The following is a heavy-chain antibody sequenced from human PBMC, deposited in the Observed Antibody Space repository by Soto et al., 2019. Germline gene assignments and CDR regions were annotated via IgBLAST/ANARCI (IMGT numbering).Heavy chain of an antibody. Sequence: QVQLVESGGGVVQPGRSLRLSCAASGFTFSSYGMHWVRQAPGKGLEWVAVIWYDGSNKYYADSVKGRFTISRDNSKNTLYRQRNSLRAEDTAVYDCARDDSSGYYLDWYFDLWGRGTLVTVSS. D-gene: IGHD3-22*01. J-gene: IGHJ2*01. CDR3: ARDDSSGYYLDWYFDL. V-gene: IGHV3-33*01. CDR1: GFTFSSYG. CDR2: IWYDGSNK.